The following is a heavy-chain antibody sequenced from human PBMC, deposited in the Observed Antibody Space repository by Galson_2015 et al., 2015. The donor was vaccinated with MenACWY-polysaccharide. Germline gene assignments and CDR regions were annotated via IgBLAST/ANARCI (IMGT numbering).Heavy chain of an antibody. CDR2: IKKDGSEK. CDR3: ARGRITIGP. V-gene: IGHV3-7*01. J-gene: IGHJ5*02. D-gene: IGHD3-3*01. Sequence: SLRLSCAASGFSFRSYGMHWVRQAPGKGLEWVANIKKDGSEKHYVDSVEGRFTISRDNAKNSLYLQMNSLRAEDTAVYYCARGRITIGPWGQGTLVTVSS. CDR1: GFSFRSYG.